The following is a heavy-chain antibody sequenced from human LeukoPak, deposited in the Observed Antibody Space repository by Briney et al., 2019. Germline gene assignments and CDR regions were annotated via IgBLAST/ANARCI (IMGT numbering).Heavy chain of an antibody. J-gene: IGHJ4*02. V-gene: IGHV4-34*01. D-gene: IGHD1-26*01. CDR3: ARLYSGSYIY. CDR2: INHSGST. CDR1: GGSFSGYY. Sequence: SETLSLTCAVYGGSFSGYYWSWIRQPPGKGLEWIGEINHSGSTNYNPSLKSRVTIPVDTSKNQFSLKLSSVTAADTAVYYCARLYSGSYIYWGQGTLVTVSS.